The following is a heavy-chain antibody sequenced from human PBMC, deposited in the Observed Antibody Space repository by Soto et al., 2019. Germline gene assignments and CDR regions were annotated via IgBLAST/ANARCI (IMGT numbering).Heavy chain of an antibody. CDR3: ARDRSMVRGSNYYYYGMDV. CDR2: ISYDGSNK. J-gene: IGHJ6*02. Sequence: GGSLRLSCAASGFTFSSYAMHWVRQAPGKGLEWVAVISYDGSNKYYADSVKGRFTISRDNSKNTLYLQMNSLRAEDTAVYYCARDRSMVRGSNYYYYGMDVWGQGTTVTVSS. CDR1: GFTFSSYA. V-gene: IGHV3-30*04. D-gene: IGHD3-10*01.